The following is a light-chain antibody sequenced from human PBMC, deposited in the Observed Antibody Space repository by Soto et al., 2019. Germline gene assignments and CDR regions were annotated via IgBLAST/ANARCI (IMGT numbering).Light chain of an antibody. J-gene: IGKJ1*01. Sequence: IVLKQSPATLSVSQGERATLSCRASQSIANNLAWYQQRPGQAPRLLIYDASNRATGIPDRFSGSGSGTDFTLTISRLEPEDFAVYHCHQYGGSPPTFGQGTNVDIK. CDR3: HQYGGSPPT. CDR1: QSIANN. CDR2: DAS. V-gene: IGKV3-20*01.